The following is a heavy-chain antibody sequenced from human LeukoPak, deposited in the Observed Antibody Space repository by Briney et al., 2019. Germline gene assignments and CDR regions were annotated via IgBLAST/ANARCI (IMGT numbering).Heavy chain of an antibody. CDR3: ARWGPTISSGFH. V-gene: IGHV3-7*01. CDR1: GFTFSNYW. J-gene: IGHJ4*02. CDR2: IKQDGSER. Sequence: GGSLRLSCAASGFTFSNYWMSWVRQAPGKGLEWVANIKQDGSERSYVDSVKGRFTISRDNAKNSLYLQMNSLRVEDTAVYYCARWGPTISSGFHWGQGTLVTVSS. D-gene: IGHD3-22*01.